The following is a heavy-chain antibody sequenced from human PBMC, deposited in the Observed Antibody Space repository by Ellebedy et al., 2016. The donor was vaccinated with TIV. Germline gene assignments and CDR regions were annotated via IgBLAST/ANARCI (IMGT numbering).Heavy chain of an antibody. J-gene: IGHJ4*02. V-gene: IGHV3-21*04. Sequence: PGGSLRLSCAASGFSFRTYTMNWVRQAPGKGLEWVSSISSSSSDTYYAESVKGRFTISRDNAKNSLYLQMNSLRAEDTAVYYCARGGGGIVGATGYFDYWGQGTLVTVSS. D-gene: IGHD1-26*01. CDR1: GFSFRTYT. CDR2: ISSSSSDT. CDR3: ARGGGGIVGATGYFDY.